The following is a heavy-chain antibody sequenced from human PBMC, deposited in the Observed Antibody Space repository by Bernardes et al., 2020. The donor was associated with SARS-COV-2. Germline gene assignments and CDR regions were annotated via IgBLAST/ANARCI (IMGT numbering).Heavy chain of an antibody. Sequence: GSLRLSCAASGFTVSSNYMSWVRQAPGKGLEWVSVIYSGGNTYYADSVKDRFTISRDNSKNTLYLQMNSLRAEDTAVYYCARDYPDPADWGQGTLVTISS. J-gene: IGHJ4*02. D-gene: IGHD6-13*01. CDR2: IYSGGNT. CDR1: GFTVSSNY. CDR3: ARDYPDPAD. V-gene: IGHV3-66*01.